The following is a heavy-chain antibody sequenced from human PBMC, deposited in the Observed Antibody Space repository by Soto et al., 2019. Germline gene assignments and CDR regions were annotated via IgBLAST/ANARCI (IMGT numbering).Heavy chain of an antibody. Sequence: SETLSLTCTVSGGSISSYYWSWIRQPPGKGLEWIGYIYYSGSTNYNPSLKSRVTISVDTSKNQFSLKLSSVTAADTAVYYCARRFYSSSLAVGGKGTTVT. CDR2: IYYSGST. D-gene: IGHD6-13*01. CDR3: ARRFYSSSLAV. J-gene: IGHJ6*03. V-gene: IGHV4-59*01. CDR1: GGSISSYY.